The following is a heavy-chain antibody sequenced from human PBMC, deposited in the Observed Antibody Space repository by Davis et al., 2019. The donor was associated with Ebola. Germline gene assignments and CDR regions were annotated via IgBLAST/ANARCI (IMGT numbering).Heavy chain of an antibody. CDR2: IWYDGSQK. D-gene: IGHD3-22*01. V-gene: IGHV3-33*08. CDR1: GFTFSSYE. Sequence: GGSLRLSCAASGFTFSSYEMNWVRQAPGKGLEWVAVIWYDGSQKYYADSVKGRFTISRDDSKNTVYMQMNSLRAEDTAVYYCARDAGNRNGYHDAFDIWGQGTVVTVSS. J-gene: IGHJ3*02. CDR3: ARDAGNRNGYHDAFDI.